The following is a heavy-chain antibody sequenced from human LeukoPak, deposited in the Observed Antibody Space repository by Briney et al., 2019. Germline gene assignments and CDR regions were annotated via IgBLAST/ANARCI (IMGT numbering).Heavy chain of an antibody. V-gene: IGHV4-59*12. CDR2: IYYSGST. D-gene: IGHD1-26*01. CDR3: ARESGLYYYGMDV. CDR1: GGSISSYY. J-gene: IGHJ6*02. Sequence: SETLSLTCSVSGGSISSYYWSWIRQPPGKGLGWIGYIYYSGSTNYNPSLKSRVTISVDTSKNQFSLKLSSVTAADTAVYYCARESGLYYYGMDVWGQGTTVTVSS.